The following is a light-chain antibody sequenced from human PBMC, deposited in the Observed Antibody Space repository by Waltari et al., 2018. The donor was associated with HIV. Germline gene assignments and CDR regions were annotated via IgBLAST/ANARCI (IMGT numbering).Light chain of an antibody. V-gene: IGLV3-21*02. CDR3: QVWDSSTDLRV. CDR2: DDS. J-gene: IGLJ2*01. Sequence: SYVLTQSPSVSVAPGQTARTTCGGNNIGSKGVHWYQQKPSQAPVLVVYDDSDRPSGIPERFSGSSSRNTATLTISRVEAGDEADFYCQVWDSSTDLRVFGGGTKLTVL. CDR1: NIGSKG.